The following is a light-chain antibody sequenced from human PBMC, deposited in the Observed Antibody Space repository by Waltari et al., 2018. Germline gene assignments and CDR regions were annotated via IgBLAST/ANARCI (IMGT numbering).Light chain of an antibody. Sequence: QLVLTQSPSASASLGASVKLTCTLSSGHSSNIIAWLQQRPERGPRYLMKVNSDGRHSKGDDIPDRFSGSSSGAERYRTISSLQSEDEADYYCETGGHGTWVFGGGTKLTVL. J-gene: IGLJ3*02. V-gene: IGLV4-69*01. CDR3: ETGGHGTWV. CDR2: VNSDGRH. CDR1: SGHSSNI.